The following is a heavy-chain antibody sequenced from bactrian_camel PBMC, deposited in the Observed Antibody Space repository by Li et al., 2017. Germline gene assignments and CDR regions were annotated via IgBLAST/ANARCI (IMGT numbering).Heavy chain of an antibody. D-gene: IGHD4*01. V-gene: IGHV3S53*01. CDR2: IVSDGRT. J-gene: IGHJ4*01. CDR1: GYTVSSGC. CDR3: AAGRPGASCAVDYGTLRFTNY. Sequence: QVQLVESGGGSVQAGGSLRLSCAASGYTVSSGCMGWFRQAPGKEREGVAGIVSDGRTSYANVVKGRFTIPRDDANNTLLLQMTSLKPEDTAMYYCAAGRPGASCAVDYGTLRFTNYWGQGTQVTVS.